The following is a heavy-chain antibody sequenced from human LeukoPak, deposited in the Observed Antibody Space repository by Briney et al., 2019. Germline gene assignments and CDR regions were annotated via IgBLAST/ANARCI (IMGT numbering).Heavy chain of an antibody. Sequence: GRSLRLSCAASGFPFSTYWMDWVRQAPGKGLVWVSRINNEGTFTTYADSVKGRFAISRDNAKNTLYPQMSSLRVDDTAIYYCARARFKADYWGQGTLVTVSS. CDR3: ARARFKADY. D-gene: IGHD3-3*01. J-gene: IGHJ4*02. CDR2: INNEGTFT. V-gene: IGHV3-74*01. CDR1: GFPFSTYW.